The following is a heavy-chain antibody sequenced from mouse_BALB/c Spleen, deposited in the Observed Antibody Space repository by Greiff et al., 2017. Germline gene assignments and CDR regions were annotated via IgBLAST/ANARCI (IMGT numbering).Heavy chain of an antibody. D-gene: IGHD2-14*01. CDR3: ARDQGDRQFAY. CDR2: ISDGGSYT. Sequence: DVKLVESGGGLVKPGGSLKLSCAASGFTFSDYYMYWVRQTPEKRLEWVATISDGGSYTYYPDSVKGRFTISRDNAKNNLYLQMSSLKSEDTAMYYCARDQGDRQFAYWGQGTLVTVSA. V-gene: IGHV5-4*02. J-gene: IGHJ3*01. CDR1: GFTFSDYY.